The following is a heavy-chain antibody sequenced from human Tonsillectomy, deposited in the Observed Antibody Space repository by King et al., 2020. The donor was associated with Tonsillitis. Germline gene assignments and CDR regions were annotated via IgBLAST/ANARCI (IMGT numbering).Heavy chain of an antibody. CDR1: GGTFSSYA. J-gene: IGHJ3*02. Sequence: QLVQSGAEVKKPGSSVKVSCTPSGGTFSSYAISWVRQAPGQGLEWMGRIVPMLDIVNYAQKFQGRVTITADKSTSTAYMELSSLRAEDTAVYYCPSGRGKSYGDAFDIWGQGTMVTVSS. D-gene: IGHD3-16*01. CDR2: IVPMLDIV. CDR3: PSGRGKSYGDAFDI. V-gene: IGHV1-69*04.